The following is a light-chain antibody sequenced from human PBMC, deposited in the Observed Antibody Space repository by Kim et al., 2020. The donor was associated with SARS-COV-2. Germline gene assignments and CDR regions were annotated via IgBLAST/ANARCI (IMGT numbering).Light chain of an antibody. V-gene: IGKV3-11*01. CDR1: QSVSSY. J-gene: IGKJ2*01. CDR2: DAS. CDR3: QPRSNWQGYT. Sequence: EIVLTQSPATLSLSPGERATLSCRASQSVSSYLAWYQQKPGQAPRLLIYDASDRATGITARFSGSGSGTDFTLTISSLEPEDFAVYYCQPRSNWQGYTFGQGTRLEI.